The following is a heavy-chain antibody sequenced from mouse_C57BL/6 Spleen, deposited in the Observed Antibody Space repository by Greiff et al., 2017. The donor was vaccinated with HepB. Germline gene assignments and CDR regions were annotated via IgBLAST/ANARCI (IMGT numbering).Heavy chain of an antibody. CDR2: INPNNGGT. V-gene: IGHV1-26*01. D-gene: IGHD2-5*01. CDR1: GYTFTDYY. Sequence: EVQLQQSGPELVKPGASVKISCKASGYTFTDYYMNWVKQSHGKSLEWIGDINPNNGGTSYNQKFKGKATLTVDKSSSTAYMELRSLTSAVSAVYYCASHYYSNSWFAYWGQGTLVTVAA. CDR3: ASHYYSNSWFAY. J-gene: IGHJ3*01.